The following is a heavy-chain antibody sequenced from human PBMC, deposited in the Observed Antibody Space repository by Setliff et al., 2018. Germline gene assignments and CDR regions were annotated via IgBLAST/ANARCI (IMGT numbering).Heavy chain of an antibody. Sequence: VKVSCKASGYTFTSYAMHWVRQAPGQRLEWMGWINAGNGNTKYSQKFQGRVTITRDTSASTAYMELSSLRSEDTAVYYCARDRAYSSSWFLWFDPWGQGTLVTVS. D-gene: IGHD6-13*01. CDR2: INAGNGNT. J-gene: IGHJ5*02. CDR1: GYTFTSYA. CDR3: ARDRAYSSSWFLWFDP. V-gene: IGHV1-3*01.